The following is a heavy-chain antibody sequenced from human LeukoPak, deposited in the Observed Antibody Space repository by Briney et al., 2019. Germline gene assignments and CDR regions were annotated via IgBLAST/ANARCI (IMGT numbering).Heavy chain of an antibody. CDR3: AKARGATYGTYYFDY. V-gene: IGHV3-23*01. Sequence: PGGSLRLSCAASGFTFSNYAMNWVRQAPGKGLEWVSISGSGGDTYYAASVKGRFTISRDNSKNTLYLQMNSLRAEDTAVYYCAKARGATYGTYYFDYWGQGTLVTVSS. J-gene: IGHJ4*02. D-gene: IGHD4/OR15-4a*01. CDR1: GFTFSNYA. CDR2: SGSGGDT.